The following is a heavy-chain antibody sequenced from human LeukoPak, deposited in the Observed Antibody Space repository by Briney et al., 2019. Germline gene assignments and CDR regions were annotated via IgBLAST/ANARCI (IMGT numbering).Heavy chain of an antibody. D-gene: IGHD2-2*01. Sequence: SQTLSLTCTVSGGSISSGSYYWSWIRQPAGKGLEWIVRIYTSGSTNYNPSLKSRVTISVDTSKNQFSLKLSSVTAADTAVYYCAVTIDCSSTSCYAGYYYTDVWGKGTTVTVSS. CDR1: GGSISSGSYY. CDR3: AVTIDCSSTSCYAGYYYTDV. CDR2: IYTSGST. J-gene: IGHJ6*03. V-gene: IGHV4-61*02.